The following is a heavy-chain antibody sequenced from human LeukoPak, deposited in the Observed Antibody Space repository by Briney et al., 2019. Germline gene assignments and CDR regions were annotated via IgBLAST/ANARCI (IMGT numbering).Heavy chain of an antibody. V-gene: IGHV5-51*01. Sequence: GESLKISCKGSAYSFTSYWIGCVRQMAGKDLQWMGIIYPGDSDTRYSPSSQGLVTISADKSISTAYLRWSSLKATDTAMYYCARRGIAVAGGYYFDYWGQGTLVTVSS. D-gene: IGHD6-19*01. CDR1: AYSFTSYW. CDR2: IYPGDSDT. CDR3: ARRGIAVAGGYYFDY. J-gene: IGHJ4*02.